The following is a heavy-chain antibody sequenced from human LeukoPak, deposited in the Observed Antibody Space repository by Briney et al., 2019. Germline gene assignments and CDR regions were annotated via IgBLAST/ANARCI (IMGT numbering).Heavy chain of an antibody. D-gene: IGHD2-2*02. V-gene: IGHV1-18*01. CDR2: ISTYNGDT. Sequence: ASVEVSCKASGYTFTNHGFSWVRQAPGQGLEWMGWISTYNGDTNYAQNLQGRVTMTTDTSTSTAYMEMRSLRSDDTAVYYCARDCSSTSCYNVYWGQGTLVTVSS. CDR3: ARDCSSTSCYNVY. CDR1: GYTFTNHG. J-gene: IGHJ4*02.